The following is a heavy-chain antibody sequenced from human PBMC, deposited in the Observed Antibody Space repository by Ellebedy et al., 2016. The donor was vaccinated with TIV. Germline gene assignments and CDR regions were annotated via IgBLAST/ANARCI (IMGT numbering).Heavy chain of an antibody. J-gene: IGHJ6*03. V-gene: IGHV3-30*09. CDR1: GFTFSSYA. CDR3: ARDGNTAILRYYYYIDV. D-gene: IGHD5-18*01. Sequence: GESLKISCVASGFTFSSYAMHWVRQAPGKGLEWVAVMSYDGHNKFYSDSVKVRIAISIDTSKNTLYLQMNSLRAEDTAVYYCARDGNTAILRYYYYIDVWGKGTTVTVSS. CDR2: MSYDGHNK.